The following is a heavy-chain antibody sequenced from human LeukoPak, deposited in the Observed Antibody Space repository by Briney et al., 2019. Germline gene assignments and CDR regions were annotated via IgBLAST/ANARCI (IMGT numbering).Heavy chain of an antibody. CDR3: ARLPCDRYYYYVIDL. J-gene: IGHJ6*01. CDR2: IFFSGST. V-gene: IGHV4-59*08. CDR1: GGSISSYG. Sequence: SETLSLTCTISGGSISSYGCSWIRQPPGKGLDWMGYIFFSGSTNYNPSLKSRVSISVDTSKNQFYLTLSLMTAADTAVYYCARLPCDRYYYYVIDLWGEETTLPVS.